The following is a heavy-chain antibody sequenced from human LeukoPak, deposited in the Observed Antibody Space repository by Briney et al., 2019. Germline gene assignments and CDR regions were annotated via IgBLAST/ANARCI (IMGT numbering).Heavy chain of an antibody. D-gene: IGHD1-20*01. CDR1: GFTFSSYE. J-gene: IGHJ6*03. Sequence: GGSLRLSCAASGFTFSSYEMNWVRQAPGKGLEWVSYISTSGSTKYYADSVKGRFTISRDNSKNTLYLQMNSLRAEDTAVYYCAKAMDNLYYYYYYMDVWGKGTTVTISS. V-gene: IGHV3-48*03. CDR3: AKAMDNLYYYYYYMDV. CDR2: ISTSGSTK.